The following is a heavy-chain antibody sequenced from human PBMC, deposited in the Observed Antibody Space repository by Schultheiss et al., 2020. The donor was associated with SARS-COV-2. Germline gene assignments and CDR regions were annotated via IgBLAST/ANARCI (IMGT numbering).Heavy chain of an antibody. CDR3: ARTTLRFLEWLPLPFDY. J-gene: IGHJ4*02. V-gene: IGHV1-18*01. CDR2: ISAYNGNT. Sequence: GGSLRLSCKASGYTFTSYGISWVRQAPGQGLEWMGWISAYNGNTNYAQKLQGRVTMTTDTSTSTAYMELRSLRSDDTAVYYCARTTLRFLEWLPLPFDYWGQGTLVTVSS. D-gene: IGHD3-3*01. CDR1: GYTFTSYG.